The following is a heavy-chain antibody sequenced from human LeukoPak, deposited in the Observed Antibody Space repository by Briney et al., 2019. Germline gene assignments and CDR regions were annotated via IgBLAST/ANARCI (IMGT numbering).Heavy chain of an antibody. CDR3: ARGGAGATRYDTFDI. V-gene: IGHV3-21*01. D-gene: IGHD1-1*01. CDR2: ISSTSSPI. CDR1: GFTFGRYS. J-gene: IGHJ3*02. Sequence: GGSLRLSCAASGFTFGRYSINWVRQAPGKGLEWVSSISSTSSPIFYADSVRGRFNISRDNAKDELYLQMNSLRGDDTAVYYCARGGAGATRYDTFDIWGQGTMVTVSS.